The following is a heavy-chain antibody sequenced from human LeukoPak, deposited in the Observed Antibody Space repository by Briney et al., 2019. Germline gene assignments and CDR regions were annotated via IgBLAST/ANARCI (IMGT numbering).Heavy chain of an antibody. V-gene: IGHV3-20*04. D-gene: IGHD3-16*01. CDR3: AREWGEQHFDY. Sequence: GGSLRLSCAASGFPFDDYVMSWVRQAPGKGLEWVSHINWSGGGTGYADSVKGRFTISRDNAKKSLYLQMNSLRAEDTALYYCAREWGEQHFDYWGQGTLVTVSS. CDR1: GFPFDDYV. CDR2: INWSGGGT. J-gene: IGHJ4*02.